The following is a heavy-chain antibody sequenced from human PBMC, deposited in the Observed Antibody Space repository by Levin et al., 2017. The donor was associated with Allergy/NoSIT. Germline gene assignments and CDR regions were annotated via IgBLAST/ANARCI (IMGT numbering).Heavy chain of an antibody. V-gene: IGHV4-59*01. D-gene: IGHD1/OR15-1a*01. J-gene: IGHJ5*02. Sequence: SETLSLTCTVSGGSISSYYWSWIRQPPGKGLEWIGYIYYSGSTNYNPSLKSRVTISVDTSKNQFSLKLSSVTAADTAVYYCARAREYNWNKGYSWFDPWGQGTLVTVSS. CDR1: GGSISSYY. CDR3: ARAREYNWNKGYSWFDP. CDR2: IYYSGST.